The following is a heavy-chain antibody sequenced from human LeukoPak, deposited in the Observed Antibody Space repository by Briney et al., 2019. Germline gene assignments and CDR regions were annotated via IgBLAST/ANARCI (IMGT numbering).Heavy chain of an antibody. CDR1: GFTFSSYS. Sequence: GGSLRLSCAASGFTFSSYSMSWVRQAPGKGLEWVSGITVTGDTYYADSLKGRFTISRDNSKNTLYLQVDSLRAEDTAVYYCARCTGGSCVFDYWGQGTLVTVSS. J-gene: IGHJ4*02. V-gene: IGHV3-23*01. CDR2: ITVTGDT. CDR3: ARCTGGSCVFDY. D-gene: IGHD2-8*02.